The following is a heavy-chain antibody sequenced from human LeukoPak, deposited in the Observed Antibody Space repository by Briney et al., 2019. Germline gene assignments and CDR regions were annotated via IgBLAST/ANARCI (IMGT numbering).Heavy chain of an antibody. CDR1: GGSINSVSYY. Sequence: PSETLSLTCTVSGGSINSVSYYWGWIRQPPGKGLEWIGGIYYSGVTYYSPSLNSRLTISVDGSKNHFSLNLASVTAADTAVYYCASLKAYSFDFWGQGTLVTVSS. V-gene: IGHV4-39*02. CDR3: ASLKAYSFDF. D-gene: IGHD2-21*01. CDR2: IYYSGVT. J-gene: IGHJ4*02.